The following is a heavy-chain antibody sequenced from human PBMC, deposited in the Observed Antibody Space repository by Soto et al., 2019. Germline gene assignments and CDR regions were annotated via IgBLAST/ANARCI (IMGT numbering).Heavy chain of an antibody. CDR1: GYTLISYD. J-gene: IGHJ3*02. CDR2: MNPNSGNT. Sequence: ASVKVSCKASGYTLISYDINWVRQATGQGLEWMGWMNPNSGNTGYAQKFQGRVTMTRNTSISTAYMELSSLRSEDTAVYYCARGQEYLGAFDIWGQGTMVTVSS. CDR3: ARGQEYLGAFDI. V-gene: IGHV1-8*01.